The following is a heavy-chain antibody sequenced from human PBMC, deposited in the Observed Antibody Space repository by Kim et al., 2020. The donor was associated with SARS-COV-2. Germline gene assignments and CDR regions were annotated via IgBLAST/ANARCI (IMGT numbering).Heavy chain of an antibody. V-gene: IGHV3-21*01. J-gene: IGHJ5*02. D-gene: IGHD4-4*01. CDR2: ISSSSSYI. CDR1: GFTFSSYS. CDR3: ARDTTVTTGWFDP. Sequence: GGSLRLSCAASGFTFSSYSMNWVRQAPGKGLEWVSSISSSSSYIYYADSVKGRFTISRDNAKNSLYLQKNSLRAEDTAVYYCARDTTVTTGWFDPWGQGTLVTVSS.